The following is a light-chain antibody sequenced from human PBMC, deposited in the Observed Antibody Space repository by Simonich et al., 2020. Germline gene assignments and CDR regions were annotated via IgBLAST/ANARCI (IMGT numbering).Light chain of an antibody. Sequence: DIQMTQSPSTLSASVGDRVTITCRASQGISSYLAWYQQKPGKAPKLLIYAASTLQSGVPSRFSGSGSGTEFTLTISSLQPEDFATYYCQQYNSYSYTFGQGTKLEIK. J-gene: IGKJ2*01. CDR3: QQYNSYSYT. CDR2: AAS. V-gene: IGKV1-9*01. CDR1: QGISSY.